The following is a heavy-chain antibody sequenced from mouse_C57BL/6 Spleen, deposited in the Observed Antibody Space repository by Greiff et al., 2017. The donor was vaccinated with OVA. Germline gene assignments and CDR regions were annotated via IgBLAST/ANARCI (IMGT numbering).Heavy chain of an antibody. CDR2: IYPRSGNT. Sequence: QVQLQQSGAELARPGASVKLSCKASGYTFTSYGISWVKQRTGQGLEWIGEIYPRSGNTYYNEKFKGKATLTADKSSSTAYMELRSLTSEDSAVYFCARLQGDYDVNYYAMDYWGQGTSVTVSS. J-gene: IGHJ4*01. CDR1: GYTFTSYG. CDR3: ARLQGDYDVNYYAMDY. V-gene: IGHV1-81*01. D-gene: IGHD2-4*01.